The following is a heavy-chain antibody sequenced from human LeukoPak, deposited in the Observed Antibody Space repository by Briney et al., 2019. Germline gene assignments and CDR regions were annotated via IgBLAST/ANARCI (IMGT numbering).Heavy chain of an antibody. CDR3: ARDAPPTMVAQPYFDY. CDR1: GGTFSSYA. J-gene: IGHJ4*02. Sequence: ASVKVSCKASGGTFSSYAISWVRQAPGQGLEWMGRIIPIFGTANYAQKFQGRVTITTDESTSTAYMELSSLRSEDTAVYYCARDAPPTMVAQPYFDYWGQGTLVTVS. CDR2: IIPIFGTA. D-gene: IGHD4/OR15-4a*01. V-gene: IGHV1-69*05.